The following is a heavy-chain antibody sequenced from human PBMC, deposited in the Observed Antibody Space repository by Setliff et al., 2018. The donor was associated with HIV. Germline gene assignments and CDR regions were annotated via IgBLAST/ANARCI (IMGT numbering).Heavy chain of an antibody. CDR2: INIGSGHT. J-gene: IGHJ4*01. CDR1: GYSFTAYG. V-gene: IGHV1-18*01. D-gene: IGHD6-25*01. Sequence: GASVKVSCKASGYSFTAYGISWVRQAPGQGFEWMGWINIGSGHTNFAQKFQDRVTVTTDTSTNTTYMELRGLRSDDTATYYCARVPSGAAGLVRAGFYFWGQGTLVT. CDR3: ARVPSGAAGLVRAGFYF.